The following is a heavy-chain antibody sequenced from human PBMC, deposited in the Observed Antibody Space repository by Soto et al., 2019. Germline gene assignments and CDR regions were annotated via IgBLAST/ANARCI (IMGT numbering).Heavy chain of an antibody. CDR1: GFTFSSYA. Sequence: GGSLRLSCAASGFTFSSYAMSWVRQAPGKGLEWVSAISGSGGSTYYADSVKGRFTISRDNSKNTLYLQMNSLRADDTAVYYCAKDFDPTTVTYEYYFDYWGQGTLVTVSS. CDR2: ISGSGGST. CDR3: AKDFDPTTVTYEYYFDY. D-gene: IGHD4-4*01. V-gene: IGHV3-23*01. J-gene: IGHJ4*02.